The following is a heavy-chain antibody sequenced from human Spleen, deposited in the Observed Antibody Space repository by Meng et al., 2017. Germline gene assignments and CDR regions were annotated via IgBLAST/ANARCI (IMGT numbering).Heavy chain of an antibody. D-gene: IGHD3-22*01. Sequence: GESLKISCAASEFTFSDYYMSWIRQAPGKGLEWVSYISSSGSTIKYADSVKGRFTISRDNSKNSLYLQMNSLRAEDTAVYYCARERVGYYDTSTTYYYYGMDVWGQGTTVTVSS. CDR2: ISSSGSTI. J-gene: IGHJ6*02. V-gene: IGHV3-11*04. CDR3: ARERVGYYDTSTTYYYYGMDV. CDR1: EFTFSDYY.